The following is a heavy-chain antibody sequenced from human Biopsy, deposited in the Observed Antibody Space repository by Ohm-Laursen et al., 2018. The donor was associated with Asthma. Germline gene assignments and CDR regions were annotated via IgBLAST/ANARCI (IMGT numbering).Heavy chain of an antibody. Sequence: TQTLTLTGSFSGFSLRTPGVGVGWIRQSPGKALEWLALIYWDDNLFRPSLKRRLTITKDPSKNQVVLTMTKIDPVDSGTYYCALSQDSGFDDHSPSWFDPWGQGTLVTVSS. J-gene: IGHJ5*02. CDR1: GFSLRTPGVG. D-gene: IGHD3-9*01. CDR2: IYWDDN. CDR3: ALSQDSGFDDHSPSWFDP. V-gene: IGHV2-5*01.